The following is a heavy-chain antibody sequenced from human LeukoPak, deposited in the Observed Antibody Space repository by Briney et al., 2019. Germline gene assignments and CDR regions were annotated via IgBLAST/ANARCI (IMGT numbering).Heavy chain of an antibody. CDR1: GGSFSGYY. J-gene: IGHJ4*02. V-gene: IGHV4-34*01. CDR3: ARGRRGIVGATTLHY. D-gene: IGHD1-26*01. Sequence: SETLSLTCAVYGGSFSGYYWSWIRQPPGKGLEWIGEINHSGGTNYNPSLKSRVTISVDTSKNQFSLKLSSVTAADTAVYYCARGRRGIVGATTLHYWGQGTLVTVSS. CDR2: INHSGGT.